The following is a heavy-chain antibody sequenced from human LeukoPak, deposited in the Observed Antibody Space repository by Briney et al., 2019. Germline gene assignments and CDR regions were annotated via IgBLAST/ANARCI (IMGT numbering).Heavy chain of an antibody. J-gene: IGHJ5*02. CDR3: ARDPRNIGLAP. CDR1: GFSLSDYW. V-gene: IGHV3-74*01. Sequence: PGGSLRLSRVASGFSLSDYWMYWVRQAPGKGLMYISRNNGDGSATNYADVVKGRFTMSRDNGKNTLYLQMNSLRAEDTAIYYCARDPRNIGLAPWGQGTLVTVSS. CDR2: NNGDGSAT. D-gene: IGHD5-12*01.